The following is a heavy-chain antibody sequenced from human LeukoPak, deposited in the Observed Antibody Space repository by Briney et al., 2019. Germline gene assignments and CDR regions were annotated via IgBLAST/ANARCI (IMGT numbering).Heavy chain of an antibody. Sequence: PGGSLRLSCAVSGFTLSNFWMAWVRQAPGKGLEWVANITQDGSEKYYADSVKGRFTISRDNAKNSLYLQMNTLRVEDTAVYYCAQGGATISDYWGQGTLVTVSS. CDR2: ITQDGSEK. V-gene: IGHV3-7*01. J-gene: IGHJ4*02. CDR1: GFTLSNFW. CDR3: AQGGATISDY. D-gene: IGHD5-12*01.